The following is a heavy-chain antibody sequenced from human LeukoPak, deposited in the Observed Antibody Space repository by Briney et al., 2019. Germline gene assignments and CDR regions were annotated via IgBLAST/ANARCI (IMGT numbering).Heavy chain of an antibody. CDR3: STASDGELGALFDC. Sequence: ASVKVSCKVSGYTLTELSMHWVRQAPGKGLEWMGGFDPEDGETIYAQKFQGRVTMTEDTSTDTAYMELSSLRSEDTAVYYCSTASDGELGALFDCWGQGTLVTVSS. D-gene: IGHD1-26*01. CDR2: FDPEDGET. CDR1: GYTLTELS. J-gene: IGHJ4*02. V-gene: IGHV1-24*01.